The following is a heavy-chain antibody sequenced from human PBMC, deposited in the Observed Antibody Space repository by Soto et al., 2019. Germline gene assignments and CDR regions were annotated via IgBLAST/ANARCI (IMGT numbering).Heavy chain of an antibody. CDR1: GFTFHAYS. D-gene: IGHD2-8*01. Sequence: DVQLLESGGSLVQPGGSLRLSCAASGFTFHAYSLSWVRQAPGKGLEWVSAISTTDGSTYYADSVKGRFTNSRDNSQNTLSLQMNSLRAEDTAVYYGARTDGATFNVRYWGQGPVVTVFS. J-gene: IGHJ4*02. V-gene: IGHV3-23*01. CDR3: ARTDGATFNVRY. CDR2: ISTTDGST.